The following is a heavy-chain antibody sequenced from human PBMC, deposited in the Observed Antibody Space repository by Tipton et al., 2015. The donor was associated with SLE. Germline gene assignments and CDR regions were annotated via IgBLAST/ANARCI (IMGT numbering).Heavy chain of an antibody. Sequence: QTGPEVKRPGASVKVSCKASGYTFTSYGISWVRQAPGQGLEWMGWSSAYNGNTNYAQKLQGRVTMTTDTSTSTAYMELRSLRSDDTAVYYCARSRFCSVGSCYPESDYWGQGTLVTVSS. CDR2: SSAYNGNT. CDR1: GYTFTSYG. CDR3: ARSRFCSVGSCYPESDY. V-gene: IGHV1-18*01. D-gene: IGHD2-15*01. J-gene: IGHJ4*02.